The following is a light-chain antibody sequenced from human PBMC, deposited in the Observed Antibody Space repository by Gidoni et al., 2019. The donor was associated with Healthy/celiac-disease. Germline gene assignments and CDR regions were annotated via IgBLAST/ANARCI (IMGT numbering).Light chain of an antibody. CDR1: QSVSSN. J-gene: IGKJ2*01. V-gene: IGKV3-15*01. CDR3: QQYNNWPPAYT. CDR2: GAS. Sequence: EIVMTQSPAPLSVSPGERATLSCRASQSVSSNLAWYQQKPGQAPRLLIYGASTRATGSPARFSGSGSGTEFTLTISSLQSEDFAVYYCQQYNNWPPAYTFGQGTKLEIK.